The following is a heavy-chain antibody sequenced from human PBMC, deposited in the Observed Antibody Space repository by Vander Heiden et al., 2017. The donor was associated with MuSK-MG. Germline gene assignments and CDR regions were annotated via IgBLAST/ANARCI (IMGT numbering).Heavy chain of an antibody. V-gene: IGHV1-69*06. CDR1: GGTFSSYA. CDR3: ARELYYYGSGRESLYYYYGMDV. D-gene: IGHD3-10*01. Sequence: QVQLVQSGAEVKKPGSSVKVSCKASGGTFSSYAISWVRQAPGQGLEWMGGIIPIFGTANYAQKFQGRVTITADKSTSTAYMELSSLRSEDTAVYYCARELYYYGSGRESLYYYYGMDVWGQGTTVTVSS. CDR2: IIPIFGTA. J-gene: IGHJ6*02.